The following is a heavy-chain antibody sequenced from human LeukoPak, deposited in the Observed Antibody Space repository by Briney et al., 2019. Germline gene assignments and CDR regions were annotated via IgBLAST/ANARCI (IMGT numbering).Heavy chain of an antibody. CDR1: GFTFSSYA. D-gene: IGHD3-22*01. J-gene: IGHJ6*02. CDR3: ARAHLGSGYTYYFSYGLDV. CDR2: ISFDGGNK. Sequence: LGRSLRLSCEASGFTFSSYAMYWVRQAPGKGLEWVAVISFDGGNKYYADSVKGRFTISRDNSNNTRYLQMSSLRAEDTAVYCCARAHLGSGYTYYFSYGLDVGGQGATVADCS. V-gene: IGHV3-30-3*01.